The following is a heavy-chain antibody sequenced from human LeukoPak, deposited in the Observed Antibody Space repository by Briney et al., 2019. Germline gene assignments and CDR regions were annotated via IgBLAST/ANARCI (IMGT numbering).Heavy chain of an antibody. Sequence: ASVKVSCKASGYTFTSYDINWVRQATGQGLEWMGWMNPNSGNTGYAQKFQGRVTITRNTSISTAYMELSSLRSEDTAVYYCARAYSSSWHTPVYYYYMDVWGKGTTVTVSS. V-gene: IGHV1-8*03. CDR3: ARAYSSSWHTPVYYYYMDV. D-gene: IGHD6-13*01. CDR1: GYTFTSYD. CDR2: MNPNSGNT. J-gene: IGHJ6*03.